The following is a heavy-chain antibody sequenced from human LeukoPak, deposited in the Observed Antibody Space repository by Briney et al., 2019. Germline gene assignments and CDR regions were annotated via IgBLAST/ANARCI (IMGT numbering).Heavy chain of an antibody. D-gene: IGHD4-11*01. CDR2: INPSGGST. Sequence: ASVKVSCKASGYTFTSYYMHWVRQAPGQGLEWMGIINPSGGSTSYAQKFQGRVTMTRDTSTSTVYMELSSLRSEDTAVYYCARDPLVTTGFSYYFDYWGQGTLVTVSS. CDR3: ARDPLVTTGFSYYFDY. J-gene: IGHJ4*02. CDR1: GYTFTSYY. V-gene: IGHV1-46*01.